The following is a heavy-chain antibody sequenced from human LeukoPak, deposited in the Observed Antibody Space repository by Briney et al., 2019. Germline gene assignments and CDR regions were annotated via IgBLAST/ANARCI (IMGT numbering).Heavy chain of an antibody. CDR3: AKELNEDDAFDI. V-gene: IGHV3-9*01. Sequence: GGTLRLSCAASGFTFSSYAMHWVRHAPGKGLEWVSGISWNSGSIGYADSVKGRFTISRDNAKNSLYLQMNSLRAEDTALYYCAKELNEDDAFDIWGQGTMVTVSS. CDR2: ISWNSGSI. CDR1: GFTFSSYA. J-gene: IGHJ3*02. D-gene: IGHD1-1*01.